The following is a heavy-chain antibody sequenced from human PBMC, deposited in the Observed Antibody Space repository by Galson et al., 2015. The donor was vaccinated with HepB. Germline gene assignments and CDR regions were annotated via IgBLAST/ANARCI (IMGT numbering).Heavy chain of an antibody. CDR3: VKEGSWFGGDWFDP. D-gene: IGHD3-16*01. J-gene: IGHJ5*02. Sequence: SLRLSCAGSGFIFRHHAMAWIRQAPGKGLEWVSGINGRGSTRSYSDAVKRRFSISRDNSKDTVFLQMDNLRAEDTAVYYCVKEGSWFGGDWFDPWGQGALVTVS. V-gene: IGHV3-23*01. CDR1: GFIFRHHA. CDR2: INGRGSTR.